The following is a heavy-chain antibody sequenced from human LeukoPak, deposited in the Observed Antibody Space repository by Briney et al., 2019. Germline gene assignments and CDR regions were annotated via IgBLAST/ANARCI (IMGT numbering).Heavy chain of an antibody. CDR2: IYSGGST. Sequence: GGSLRLSCAASGFTVSSNYMSWVRQAPGKGLEWVSVIYSGGSTYYADSVKSRFTISRDNSKNTLYLQMNSLRAEDTAVYYCARGSYSSGWTLDYWGQGTLVTVSS. CDR1: GFTVSSNY. V-gene: IGHV3-53*01. J-gene: IGHJ4*02. D-gene: IGHD6-19*01. CDR3: ARGSYSSGWTLDY.